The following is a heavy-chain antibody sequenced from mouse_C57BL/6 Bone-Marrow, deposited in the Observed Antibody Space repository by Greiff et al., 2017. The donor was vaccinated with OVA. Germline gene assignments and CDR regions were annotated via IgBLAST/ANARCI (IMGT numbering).Heavy chain of an antibody. CDR2: IYPGNGDT. CDR3: ERRYSNGDFEG. CDR1: GYTFTSYN. D-gene: IGHD2-5*01. J-gene: IGHJ1*03. Sequence: LQQSGAELARPGASVKLSCKASGYTFTSYNMHWVKQTPRQGLEWIGAIYPGNGDTSYNQKFKGKATLTVDKSSSTAYMQLSSLTSGNSAVYVGERRYSNGDFEGWGTGTTVTVAS. V-gene: IGHV1-12*01.